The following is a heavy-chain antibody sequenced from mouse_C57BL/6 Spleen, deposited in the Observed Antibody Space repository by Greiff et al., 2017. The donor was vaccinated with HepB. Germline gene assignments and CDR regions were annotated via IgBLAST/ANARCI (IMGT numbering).Heavy chain of an antibody. D-gene: IGHD2-4*01. V-gene: IGHV1-42*01. Sequence: VQLQESGPELVKPGASVKISCKASGYSFTGYYMNWVKQSPEKSLEWIGEINPSTGGTSYNQKFKAKATLTVDKSSSTAYMQLKSLTSEDSAVYYCARRYEYDWWFAYWGQGTLVTVSA. CDR2: INPSTGGT. CDR3: ARRYEYDWWFAY. CDR1: GYSFTGYY. J-gene: IGHJ3*01.